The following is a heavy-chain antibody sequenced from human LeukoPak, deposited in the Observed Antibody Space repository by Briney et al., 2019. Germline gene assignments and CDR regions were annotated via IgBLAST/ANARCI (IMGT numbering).Heavy chain of an antibody. D-gene: IGHD2-21*02. CDR1: GGSISSYY. J-gene: IGHJ4*02. CDR3: ARSAYCGGHCWYYFDY. CDR2: IYSSGST. Sequence: SETLSLTCTVSGGSISSYYWSWIRQLPGKGLEWIGYIYSSGSTNYNPSLKSRITISVDTSKNQFSLKLSSVAAADTAVYYCARSAYCGGHCWYYFDYWGQGSLVTVSS. V-gene: IGHV4-59*01.